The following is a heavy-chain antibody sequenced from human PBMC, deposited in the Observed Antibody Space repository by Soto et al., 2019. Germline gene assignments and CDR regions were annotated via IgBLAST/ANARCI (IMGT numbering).Heavy chain of an antibody. CDR1: GDSVSSNNVA. V-gene: IGHV6-1*01. J-gene: IGHJ6*02. CDR3: VRDKSVTRGYGMDV. CDR2: TNYRSKRYH. Sequence: QVQLQQSGPGLVKPSQTLSLTCAISGDSVSSNNVAWNWIRQSPSRGLEWLGRTNYRSKRYHDYALSVKSRITINPAPSKNQFSLQLNAVTPEDTAVYYCVRDKSVTRGYGMDVWGRGTTVTVSS. D-gene: IGHD4-17*01.